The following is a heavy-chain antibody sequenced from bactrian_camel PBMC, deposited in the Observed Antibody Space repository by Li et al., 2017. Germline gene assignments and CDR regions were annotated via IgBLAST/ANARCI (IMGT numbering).Heavy chain of an antibody. V-gene: IGHV3S7*01. CDR2: INSDGTNT. CDR3: ATTGFDY. Sequence: VQLVESGGGLVQPGGSLVLSCAASGFTFSTYAMNWVRQAPGKRLEWVCSINSDGTNTYCADFVKGRFIVSRDNAKNTVYLQMDSLKAEDTALYYCATTGFDYWSQGTQVTVS. J-gene: IGHJ4*01. D-gene: IGHD5*01. CDR1: GFTFSTYA.